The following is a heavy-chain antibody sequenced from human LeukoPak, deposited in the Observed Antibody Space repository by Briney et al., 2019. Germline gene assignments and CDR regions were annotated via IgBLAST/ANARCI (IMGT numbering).Heavy chain of an antibody. CDR3: ARSSYYYGSF. D-gene: IGHD3-22*01. V-gene: IGHV4-34*01. Sequence: SETLSLTCAVYGGSFSGYYWSWIRQPPGKGLEWIGEINHSGSTNYNPSLKSRVTISVDTSKNQFSLKLSSVTAADTAVYYCARSSYYYGSFWGQGTLVSVSS. J-gene: IGHJ4*02. CDR2: INHSGST. CDR1: GGSFSGYY.